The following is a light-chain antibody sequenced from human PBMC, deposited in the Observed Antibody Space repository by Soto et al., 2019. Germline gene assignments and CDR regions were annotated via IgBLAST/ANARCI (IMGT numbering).Light chain of an antibody. CDR2: GAS. V-gene: IGKV3-15*01. Sequence: EIWMTQSPATLSVSPGERATLSCRASQSVRRTLDWYQQKTGKAPRRLIYGASTRATGIPARLSGSGYGTELTITISGMQSEDFEVYYCQQYNDWPLTFGDGTKVDIK. J-gene: IGKJ1*01. CDR1: QSVRRT. CDR3: QQYNDWPLT.